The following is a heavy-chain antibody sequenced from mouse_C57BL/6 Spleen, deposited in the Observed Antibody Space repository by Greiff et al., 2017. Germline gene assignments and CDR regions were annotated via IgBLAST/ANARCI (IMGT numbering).Heavy chain of an antibody. CDR2: IDPSDSET. J-gene: IGHJ4*01. CDR1: GYNFTSYW. CDR3: AKSSYGYDDAMDY. V-gene: IGHV1-52*01. D-gene: IGHD2-2*01. Sequence: QVQLQQPGAELVRPGSSVKLSCTASGYNFTSYWMHWVKQRPIQGLEWIGNIDPSDSETNYNQKFKDKATLTVDKSSSTAYMQLSSLTSEDSAVYYCAKSSYGYDDAMDYWGQGTSVTVSS.